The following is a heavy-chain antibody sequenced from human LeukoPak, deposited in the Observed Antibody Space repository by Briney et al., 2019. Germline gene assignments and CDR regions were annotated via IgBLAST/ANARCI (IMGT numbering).Heavy chain of an antibody. CDR3: TRDKSVTGVGPFDY. J-gene: IGHJ4*02. D-gene: IGHD6-19*01. V-gene: IGHV3-48*03. Sequence: GGSLRLSCAASGFIFSTYEMNWVRQAPGKGLEWVSYITSTSNTIYYADSVEGRFTISRDNAKNSLYLQMSSLRVEDTAVYYCTRDKSVTGVGPFDYWGQGTLVTV. CDR1: GFIFSTYE. CDR2: ITSTSNTI.